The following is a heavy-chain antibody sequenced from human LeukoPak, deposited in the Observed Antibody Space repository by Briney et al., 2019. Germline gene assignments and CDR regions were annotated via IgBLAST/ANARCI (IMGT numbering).Heavy chain of an antibody. Sequence: GGSLRLSCAASGFTFSSYAMSWVRQAPGKGLEWVSAISGSGGSTYYADSVNGRFTISRDNSKNTLYLQMNSLRAEDTAVYYCAKVGQDYVWGSYRPTGYFDYWGQGTLVTVSS. J-gene: IGHJ4*02. V-gene: IGHV3-23*01. CDR3: AKVGQDYVWGSYRPTGYFDY. CDR1: GFTFSSYA. D-gene: IGHD3-16*02. CDR2: ISGSGGST.